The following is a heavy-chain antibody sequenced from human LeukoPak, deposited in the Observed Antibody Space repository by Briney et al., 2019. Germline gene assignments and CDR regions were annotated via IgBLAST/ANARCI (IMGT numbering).Heavy chain of an antibody. CDR2: INPNSGGT. J-gene: IGHJ4*02. V-gene: IGHV1-2*02. Sequence: ASVKVSCKASGYTFTGYYMHWVRQAPGQGRECMGWINPNSGGTNYAQKFQGRVTMTSDTSISTAYMELSRLRSDDTAVYYCARDPSGDGSGSGYFDYWGQGTLVTVSS. D-gene: IGHD3-10*01. CDR1: GYTFTGYY. CDR3: ARDPSGDGSGSGYFDY.